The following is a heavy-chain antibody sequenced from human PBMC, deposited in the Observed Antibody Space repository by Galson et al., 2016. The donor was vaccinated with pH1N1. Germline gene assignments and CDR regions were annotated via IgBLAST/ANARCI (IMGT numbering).Heavy chain of an antibody. Sequence: SVKVSCKASGYTFTNYGIGWVRQAPGQGLEWLGGIIPVLGTPTYAQRFQGRVTITADRSTTTGYLELSSLTSEDTAVYYCARMGSIETLFDDWSQGTLLSVSP. CDR3: ARMGSIETLFDD. J-gene: IGHJ4*02. CDR1: GYTFTNYG. D-gene: IGHD3-16*01. V-gene: IGHV1-69*10. CDR2: IIPVLGTP.